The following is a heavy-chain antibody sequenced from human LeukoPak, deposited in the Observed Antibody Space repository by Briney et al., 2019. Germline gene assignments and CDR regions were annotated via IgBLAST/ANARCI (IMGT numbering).Heavy chain of an antibody. CDR2: INPSGGST. J-gene: IGHJ5*02. V-gene: IGHV1-46*01. Sequence: ASVKVSCKASGYTFTSYYMHWVRQAPGQGLEWMGIINPSGGSTSYAQKFQGRVTMTRDMSTSTVYMELSSLRSEDTAVYYCARWEGLEGDYDGWFDPWGQGTLVTVSS. D-gene: IGHD4-23*01. CDR3: ARWEGLEGDYDGWFDP. CDR1: GYTFTSYY.